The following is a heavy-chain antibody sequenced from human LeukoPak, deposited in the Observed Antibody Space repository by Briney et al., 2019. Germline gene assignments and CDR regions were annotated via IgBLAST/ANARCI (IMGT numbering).Heavy chain of an antibody. CDR2: INPSGGST. CDR3: ARVPKRYCSGGSCYFDY. V-gene: IGHV1-46*01. J-gene: IGHJ4*02. CDR1: GYTFTSYY. Sequence: ASVKVSCKASGYTFTSYYMHWVRQAPGQALEWMGIINPSGGSTSYAQKFQGRVTMTRDTSTSTVYMELSSLRSEDTAVYYCARVPKRYCSGGSCYFDYWGQGTLVTVSS. D-gene: IGHD2-15*01.